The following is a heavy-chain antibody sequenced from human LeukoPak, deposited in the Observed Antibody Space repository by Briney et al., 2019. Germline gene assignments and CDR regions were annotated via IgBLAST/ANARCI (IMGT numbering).Heavy chain of an antibody. Sequence: SETLSLTCTVSGGSISSYYWSWIRQPAGKGLEWIGRIYTSGSTNYNPSLKSRVTMSVDTSKNQFSLKLSSVTAADTAVYYCARDYGSSLREDWFDPWGQGTLVTVFS. CDR3: ARDYGSSLREDWFDP. CDR2: IYTSGST. V-gene: IGHV4-4*07. CDR1: GGSISSYY. J-gene: IGHJ5*02. D-gene: IGHD6-13*01.